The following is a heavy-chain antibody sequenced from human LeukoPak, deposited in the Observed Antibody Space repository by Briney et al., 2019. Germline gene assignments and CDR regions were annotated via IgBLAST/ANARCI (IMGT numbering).Heavy chain of an antibody. J-gene: IGHJ6*03. CDR1: GFTFDSYA. CDR3: AKARLGYCISTTCPTDYDYYYYMDV. D-gene: IGHD2-2*01. CDR2: ITQSGSST. Sequence: GGSLRLSCAASGFTFDSYAMSWLRQAPGKGLEWVSTITQSGSSTYYADSVKGRFIISRDNSKNTLYLQVSSLRADDTAVYYCAKARLGYCISTTCPTDYDYYYYMDVWGKGTTVTVSS. V-gene: IGHV3-23*01.